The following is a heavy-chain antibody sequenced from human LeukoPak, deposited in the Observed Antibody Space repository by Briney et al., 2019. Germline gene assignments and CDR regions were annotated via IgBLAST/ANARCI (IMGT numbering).Heavy chain of an antibody. Sequence: SSVKVSCKACGCSFSSYAISWVRQAPGQGLEGMGRIIPILGIANYAQKFQGRVTITADKSTSTAYMELSSLRSEDTAVYYCARGPPTTITTSFDYWGQGTLVTVSS. V-gene: IGHV1-69*04. CDR3: ARGPPTTITTSFDY. D-gene: IGHD3-22*01. CDR1: GCSFSSYA. J-gene: IGHJ4*02. CDR2: IIPILGIA.